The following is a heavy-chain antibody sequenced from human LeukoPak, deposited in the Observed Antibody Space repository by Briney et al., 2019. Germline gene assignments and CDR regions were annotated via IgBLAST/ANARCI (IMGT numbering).Heavy chain of an antibody. CDR3: ARDLTGAVFDF. J-gene: IGHJ4*02. D-gene: IGHD1-26*01. V-gene: IGHV3-48*03. Sequence: GGSLRLSCAASGFTFSSFEMNWVRQAPGKWLELVSYISGSGSMIYYADSVKGRFTISRDNAKNMLYLQMNSLRAEDTAVYYCARDLTGAVFDFWGQGTQVTVSS. CDR2: ISGSGSMI. CDR1: GFTFSSFE.